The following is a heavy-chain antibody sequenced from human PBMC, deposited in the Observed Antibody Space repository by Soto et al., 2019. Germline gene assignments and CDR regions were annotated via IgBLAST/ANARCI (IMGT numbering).Heavy chain of an antibody. J-gene: IGHJ4*02. CDR1: GFTFSNYW. Sequence: GGSLRLSCAASGFTFSNYWMTWVRQAPGKGLEWVANIKQDGSEKYYVDSVKGRFTISRDNAKNTLYLQMNSLRAEDTAVYYCARDVSLVFDSWGQGTLVTVSS. D-gene: IGHD3-9*01. CDR3: ARDVSLVFDS. V-gene: IGHV3-7*05. CDR2: IKQDGSEK.